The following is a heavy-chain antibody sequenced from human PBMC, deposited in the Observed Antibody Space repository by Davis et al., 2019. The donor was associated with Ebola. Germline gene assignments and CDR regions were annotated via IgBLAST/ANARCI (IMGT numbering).Heavy chain of an antibody. Sequence: GESLKISCAASGFTFSSYGMHWVRQAPGKGLEWVAVISYDGSNKYYADSVKGRFTISRDNSKNTLYLQMNSLRAEDTAVYYCAKDRVVTYYTLNWFDPWGQGTLVTVSS. CDR3: AKDRVVTYYTLNWFDP. V-gene: IGHV3-30*18. CDR1: GFTFSSYG. CDR2: ISYDGSNK. D-gene: IGHD2-21*02. J-gene: IGHJ5*02.